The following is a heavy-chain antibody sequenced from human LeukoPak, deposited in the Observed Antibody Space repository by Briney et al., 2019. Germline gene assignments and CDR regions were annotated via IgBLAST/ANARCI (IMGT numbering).Heavy chain of an antibody. Sequence: PSETLSLTCTVSGGSISSSSYYWGWIRQPPGKGLEWIGSIYYSGSTYYNPSLKSRVTISVDTSKNQFSLKLSSVTAADTAVYYCARGIMVRGLRWYYFDYWGQGTLVTVSS. CDR3: ARGIMVRGLRWYYFDY. V-gene: IGHV4-39*07. J-gene: IGHJ4*02. CDR2: IYYSGST. D-gene: IGHD3-10*01. CDR1: GGSISSSSYY.